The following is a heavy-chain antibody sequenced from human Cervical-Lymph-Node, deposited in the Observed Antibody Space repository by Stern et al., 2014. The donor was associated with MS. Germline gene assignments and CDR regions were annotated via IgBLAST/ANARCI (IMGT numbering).Heavy chain of an antibody. CDR2: IKGDGSEK. J-gene: IGHJ4*02. CDR3: AGDRRAMTVYY. V-gene: IGHV3-7*01. D-gene: IGHD2-21*02. CDR1: GFTFSSHW. Sequence: QLVQSGGGLVQPGGSLRLSCVASGFTFSSHWMSWVRQAPGKGLEWVANIKGDGSEKYYVDSVRGRFTISIDNAKNSLYLQMNSLRNEDTALYYCAGDRRAMTVYYWGQGTLVTVSS.